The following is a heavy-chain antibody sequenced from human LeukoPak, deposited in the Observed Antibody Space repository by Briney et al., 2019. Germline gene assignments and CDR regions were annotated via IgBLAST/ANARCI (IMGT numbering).Heavy chain of an antibody. D-gene: IGHD4-17*01. Sequence: SETLSLTCTVSGGSISSYYWSWIRQPPGKGLEWIGYIYYSGSTNYNPSLKSRVTISVDTSKNQFSLKLSSVTAADTAVYYCARHHSYGDTGWVDYWGQGPLVTVSS. CDR2: IYYSGST. J-gene: IGHJ4*02. CDR1: GGSISSYY. CDR3: ARHHSYGDTGWVDY. V-gene: IGHV4-59*08.